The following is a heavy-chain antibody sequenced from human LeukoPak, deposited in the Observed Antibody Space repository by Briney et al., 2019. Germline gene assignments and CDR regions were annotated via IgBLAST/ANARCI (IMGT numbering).Heavy chain of an antibody. J-gene: IGHJ4*02. D-gene: IGHD6-19*01. CDR1: GYTFTSDY. CDR3: AKAYSSGWYYFDY. CDR2: INPSGGRT. Sequence: ASVKVSCKASGYTFTSDYIHWVRQAPGQGLEWLGIINPSGGRTTYGQNFQGRVTMTRDTSTSTVYMELSSLRSEDTAVYSCAKAYSSGWYYFDYWGQGTLVTVSS. V-gene: IGHV1-46*01.